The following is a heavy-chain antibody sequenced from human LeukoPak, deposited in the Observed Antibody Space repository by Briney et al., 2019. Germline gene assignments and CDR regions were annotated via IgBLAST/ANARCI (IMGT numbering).Heavy chain of an antibody. J-gene: IGHJ5*02. Sequence: GGSLRLSCAASGFTFSSYSMNWVRQAPGKGLEWVSSISSSSSYIYYADSVKGRFTISRDNAKNSLYLQMNSLRAEDTAVYYCASSIAARPSWFDPWGQGTLVTVSS. D-gene: IGHD6-6*01. CDR1: GFTFSSYS. CDR3: ASSIAARPSWFDP. V-gene: IGHV3-21*01. CDR2: ISSSSSYI.